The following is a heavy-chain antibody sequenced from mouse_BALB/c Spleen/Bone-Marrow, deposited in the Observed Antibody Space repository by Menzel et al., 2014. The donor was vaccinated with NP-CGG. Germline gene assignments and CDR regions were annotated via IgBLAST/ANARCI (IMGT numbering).Heavy chain of an antibody. CDR1: GYSFTDYT. Sequence: LVESGSSVKTSCKTSGYSFTDYTIHWVKQSHGKSLEWIGDFNPNNGGTDYNQKFQDKATLTVDKSSRTAFMEFRSLTFEDSAVYYCARARWYDYWGQGTTLTVSS. CDR3: ARARWYDY. J-gene: IGHJ2*01. D-gene: IGHD1-1*02. V-gene: IGHV1-22*01. CDR2: FNPNNGGT.